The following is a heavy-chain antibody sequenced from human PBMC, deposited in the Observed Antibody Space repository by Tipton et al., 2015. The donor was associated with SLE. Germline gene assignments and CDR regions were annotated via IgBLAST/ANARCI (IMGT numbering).Heavy chain of an antibody. CDR2: IYSDGSST. D-gene: IGHD6-13*01. V-gene: IGHV3-74*03. CDR1: GFTFSTYW. CDR3: ATLTAAGAADAFDI. Sequence: GSLRLSCEASGFTFSTYWMHWVRQGPGKGLVWVSRIYSDGSSTKYADSVKGRFTISRDNAKNMLYLQMNSLRAEDTAVYYCATLTAAGAADAFDIWGQGTMVTVSS. J-gene: IGHJ3*02.